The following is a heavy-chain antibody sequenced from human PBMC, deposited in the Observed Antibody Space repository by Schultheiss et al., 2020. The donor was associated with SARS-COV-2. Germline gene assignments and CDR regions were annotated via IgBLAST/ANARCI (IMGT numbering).Heavy chain of an antibody. Sequence: GESLKISCAASGFTFSSYEMNWVRQAPGKGLEWVSYISSSGSTIYYADSVKGRFTISRDNAKNSLYLQMNSLRAEDTAVYYCARDRRGVAVADYYYYGMDVWGQGTTVTVSS. CDR2: ISSSGSTI. CDR3: ARDRRGVAVADYYYYGMDV. CDR1: GFTFSSYE. V-gene: IGHV3-48*03. J-gene: IGHJ6*02. D-gene: IGHD6-19*01.